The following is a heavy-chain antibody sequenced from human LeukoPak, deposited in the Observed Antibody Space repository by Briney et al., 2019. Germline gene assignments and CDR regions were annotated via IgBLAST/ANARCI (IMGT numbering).Heavy chain of an antibody. D-gene: IGHD6-6*01. CDR3: AKENSSIAARPPVY. Sequence: PGGSLRLSCAASGFTYSSYGMHWVRQAPGKGLEWVAFIRYDGSNKYYADSVKGRFTISRDDSKNTLYLQMNSLRAEDTAVYYCAKENSSIAARPPVYWGQGTLVTVSS. V-gene: IGHV3-30*02. J-gene: IGHJ4*02. CDR2: IRYDGSNK. CDR1: GFTYSSYG.